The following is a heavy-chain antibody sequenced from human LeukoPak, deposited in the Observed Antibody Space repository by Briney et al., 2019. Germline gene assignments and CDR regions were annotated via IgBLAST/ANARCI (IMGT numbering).Heavy chain of an antibody. D-gene: IGHD6-13*01. CDR1: GFTFSSYG. CDR3: AKSKGAIVYSSSWY. V-gene: IGHV3-23*01. Sequence: PGGSLRLSCAASGFTFSSYGVSWVRQAPGKGLEWVSAISGSGGSTYYADSVKGRFTISRDNSKNTLYLQMNSLRAEDTAVYYCAKSKGAIVYSSSWYWGQGTLVTVSS. J-gene: IGHJ4*02. CDR2: ISGSGGST.